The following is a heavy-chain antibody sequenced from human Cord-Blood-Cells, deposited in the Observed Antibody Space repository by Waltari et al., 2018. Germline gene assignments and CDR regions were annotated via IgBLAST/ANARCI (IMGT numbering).Heavy chain of an antibody. CDR2: IIPIFGTA. V-gene: IGHV1-69*01. J-gene: IGHJ4*02. CDR3: ARASYDFWSGSPDY. CDR1: GGTFSSYA. Sequence: QVQLVQSGAEVKKPGSSVKVSCKASGGTFSSYAISWVRQAPVQGLEWMGGIIPIFGTANYAQKFQGRVTITADESTGTAYMELSSLRSEDTAVYYCARASYDFWSGSPDYWGRGTLVTVSS. D-gene: IGHD3-3*01.